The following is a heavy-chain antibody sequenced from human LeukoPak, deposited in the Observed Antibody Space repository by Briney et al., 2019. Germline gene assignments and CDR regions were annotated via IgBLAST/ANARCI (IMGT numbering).Heavy chain of an antibody. V-gene: IGHV1-24*01. J-gene: IGHJ3*02. CDR2: FDPEDGET. CDR3: AKVTYYYDSSGYYFDAFDI. Sequence: ASVKVSCKVSGYTLTELSMLWVRQAPGKGLEWMGGFDPEDGETIYAQKFQGRVTMTEDTSTDTAYMELSSLRSEDTAVYYCAKVTYYYDSSGYYFDAFDIWGQGTMVTVSS. CDR1: GYTLTELS. D-gene: IGHD3-22*01.